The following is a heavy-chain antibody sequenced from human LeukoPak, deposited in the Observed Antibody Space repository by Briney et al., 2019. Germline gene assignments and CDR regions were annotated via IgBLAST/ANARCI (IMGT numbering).Heavy chain of an antibody. CDR3: AGLVGRYSSGLYYYYFDY. V-gene: IGHV4-31*09. CDR1: GGSISSGGYY. CDR2: IYYSGST. J-gene: IGHJ4*02. D-gene: IGHD3-22*01. Sequence: SETLSLTCTVSGGSISSGGYYWSWIRQHPGKGLEWIGYIYYSGSTYYNPSVKSRVTISIDKSKNQFFLNLSSVTAADTAVYYCAGLVGRYSSGLYYYYFDYWGQGTLVTVSS.